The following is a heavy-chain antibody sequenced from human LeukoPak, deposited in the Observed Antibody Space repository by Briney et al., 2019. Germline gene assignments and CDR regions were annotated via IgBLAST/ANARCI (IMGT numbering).Heavy chain of an antibody. D-gene: IGHD2-8*01. Sequence: QAGGSLRLSCAASGVTFSSYWMSWVRQAPGKGLEWVANINQDVSEKYYMDSVKGRFTISRDNTKNSLYLQMNNLRAEDTAVYYCARHDAGHWDYWGQGTLVTVSS. CDR2: INQDVSEK. CDR1: GVTFSSYW. CDR3: ARHDAGHWDY. J-gene: IGHJ4*02. V-gene: IGHV3-7*01.